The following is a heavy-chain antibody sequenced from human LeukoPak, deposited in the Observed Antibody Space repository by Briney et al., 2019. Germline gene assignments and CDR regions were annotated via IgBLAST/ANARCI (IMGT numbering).Heavy chain of an antibody. V-gene: IGHV3-11*06. D-gene: IGHD3-3*01. CDR3: ARRNVRFLESNPHPIDY. CDR1: GFTFSDYY. J-gene: IGHJ4*02. Sequence: GGSLRLSCAAPGFTFSDYYMSWIRQAPGKGLEWVSYISSSSSYTNYADSVKGRFTISRDNAKNSLYLQMNSLRAEDRAVYYCARRNVRFLESNPHPIDYWGQGTLVTVYS. CDR2: ISSSSSYT.